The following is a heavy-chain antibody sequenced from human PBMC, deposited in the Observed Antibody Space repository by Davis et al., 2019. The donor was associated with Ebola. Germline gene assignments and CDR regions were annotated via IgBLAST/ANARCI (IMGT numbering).Heavy chain of an antibody. D-gene: IGHD3-22*01. CDR1: GFTFSSYA. J-gene: IGHJ4*02. CDR3: ARDGPNYDVDY. V-gene: IGHV3-23*01. CDR2: ISGSGGST. Sequence: GGSLRLSCAASGFTFSSYAMSWVRQAPGKGLEWVSAISGSGGSTYYADSVRGRFIISRDKSNNTLYLEMNSLRVDDTAVYFCARDGPNYDVDYWGQGTLVTVSA.